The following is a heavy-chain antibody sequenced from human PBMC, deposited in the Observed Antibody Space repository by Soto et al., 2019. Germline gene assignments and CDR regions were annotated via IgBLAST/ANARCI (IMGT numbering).Heavy chain of an antibody. V-gene: IGHV3-30-3*01. Sequence: QVQLVESGGGVVQPGRSLRLSCAASGFTFSSYAMHWVRQAPGKGLEWVAVISYDGSNKYYADSVKGRFTISRDNSKNTLYLQMNSLRAEDTAVYYCARHYSGSREYYYYGMDVWGQGTTVTVSS. CDR3: ARHYSGSREYYYYGMDV. CDR2: ISYDGSNK. J-gene: IGHJ6*02. CDR1: GFTFSSYA. D-gene: IGHD1-26*01.